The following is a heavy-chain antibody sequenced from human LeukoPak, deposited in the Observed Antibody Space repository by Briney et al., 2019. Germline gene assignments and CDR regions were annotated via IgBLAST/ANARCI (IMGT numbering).Heavy chain of an antibody. D-gene: IGHD5-18*01. V-gene: IGHV3-48*03. J-gene: IGHJ4*02. CDR2: ISSSGSTI. CDR3: ARDWSGDSHGFDY. Sequence: GGSLRLSCAASGFTFSSYEMNWVRQAPGKGLEWVSYISSSGSTIYYADSVKGRFTISRDNAKNSLYLQMNSLRAEDTAVYYCARDWSGDSHGFDYWGPGTLVTVSS. CDR1: GFTFSSYE.